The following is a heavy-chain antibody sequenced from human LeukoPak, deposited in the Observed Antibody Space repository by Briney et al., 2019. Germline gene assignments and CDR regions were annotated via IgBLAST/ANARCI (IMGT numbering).Heavy chain of an antibody. CDR2: ISNSGTRT. CDR3: VGGYQLLLFDD. J-gene: IGHJ4*02. CDR1: GFTFDDYA. Sequence: PGGSLRLSCAASGFTFDDYAMSWVRQAPGKGLEWVSAISNSGTRTYNADSVKGRFTISRDNSKNTLYRQMNSLRAGDTALYYCVGGYQLLLFDDWGQGTLVTVSS. V-gene: IGHV3-23*01. D-gene: IGHD2-2*01.